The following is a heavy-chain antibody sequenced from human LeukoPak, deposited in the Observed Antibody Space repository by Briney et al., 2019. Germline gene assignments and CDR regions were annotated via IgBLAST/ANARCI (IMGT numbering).Heavy chain of an antibody. Sequence: SETLSLTCAVYGGSFSGYYWSWIRQPPGKGLEWIGEINHSGSTNYNPSLKSRVTISVDTSKNQFSLKLSSVTAADTAVYYCARDDAYYFDSSGYFLPEKWGQGTLVTVSS. CDR1: GGSFSGYY. CDR3: ARDDAYYFDSSGYFLPEK. CDR2: INHSGST. J-gene: IGHJ4*02. D-gene: IGHD3-22*01. V-gene: IGHV4-34*01.